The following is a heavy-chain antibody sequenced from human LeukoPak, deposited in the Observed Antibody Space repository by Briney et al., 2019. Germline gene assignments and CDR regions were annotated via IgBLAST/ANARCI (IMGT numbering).Heavy chain of an antibody. D-gene: IGHD6-13*01. Sequence: SETLSLTCTVSGYSISSGYYWGWIRQPPGKGLEWIGSIYHSGSTYYNPSLKSRVTISVDTFKSQFSLKLSSVTAADTAVYYCARDSLSGIAAAGTGFDYWGQGTLVTVSS. CDR1: GYSISSGYY. CDR2: IYHSGST. V-gene: IGHV4-38-2*02. CDR3: ARDSLSGIAAAGTGFDY. J-gene: IGHJ4*02.